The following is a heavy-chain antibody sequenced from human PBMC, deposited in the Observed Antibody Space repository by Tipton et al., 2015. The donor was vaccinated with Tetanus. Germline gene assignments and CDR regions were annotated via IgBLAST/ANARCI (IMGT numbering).Heavy chain of an antibody. V-gene: IGHV4-59*01. D-gene: IGHD2-2*01. CDR1: GGSMSNNY. J-gene: IGHJ3*01. CDR3: ARRSYCSSSRCFDAFDL. Sequence: TLSLTCTVSGGSMSNNYWSWIRQPPGKGLEWIAYIFHSGSTNYSPSLKSRVIISVDTSKNQFSLKLSSVTAADTAVYYCARRSYCSSSRCFDAFDLWGQGTMVTVSS. CDR2: IFHSGST.